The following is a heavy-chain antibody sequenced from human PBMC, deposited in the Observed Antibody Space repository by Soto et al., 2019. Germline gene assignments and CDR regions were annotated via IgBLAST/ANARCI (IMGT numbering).Heavy chain of an antibody. J-gene: IGHJ4*02. CDR3: AKERLRGFFDY. Sequence: EVQVLESGGGLVQPGGSLRLSCAASGFTFSNYAMTWVRQAPGKGLEWVSTISGSGTSTYYADSVEGRFTFSRDNSKNTLYLQMDSLRAEDTAIYYCAKERLRGFFDYWGQGTLVTVSS. CDR1: GFTFSNYA. CDR2: ISGSGTST. V-gene: IGHV3-23*01. D-gene: IGHD5-12*01.